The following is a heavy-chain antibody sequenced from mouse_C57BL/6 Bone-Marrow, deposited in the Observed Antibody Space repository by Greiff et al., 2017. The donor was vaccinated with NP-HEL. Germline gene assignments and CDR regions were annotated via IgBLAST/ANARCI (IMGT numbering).Heavy chain of an antibody. CDR2: IDPSDSYT. V-gene: IGHV1-69*01. J-gene: IGHJ2*01. Sequence: QVQLQQPGAELVMPGASVKLSCKASGYTFTSYWMHWVQQRPGQGLEWIGEIDPSDSYTNYNQKFKGKSTLHVDQSSSTAYMQLSSLTSEDSAVYYCARGDYYGSSYDYWGQGTTLTVSS. CDR3: ARGDYYGSSYDY. D-gene: IGHD1-1*01. CDR1: GYTFTSYW.